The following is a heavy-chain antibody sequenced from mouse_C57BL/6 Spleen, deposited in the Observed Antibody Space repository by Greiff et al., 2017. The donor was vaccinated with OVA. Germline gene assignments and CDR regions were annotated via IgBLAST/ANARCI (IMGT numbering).Heavy chain of an antibody. V-gene: IGHV1-47*01. J-gene: IGHJ2*01. CDR1: GYTFTTYP. Sequence: VQLQQSGAELVKPGASVKMSCKASGYTFTTYPIEWMKQNHGKSLEWIGNFHPYNDDTKYNEKFKGKATLTVEKSSSTVYLELSRLTSDDSAVYYCARGRSYYYGSSYGYFDYWGQGTTLTVSS. CDR2: FHPYNDDT. D-gene: IGHD1-1*01. CDR3: ARGRSYYYGSSYGYFDY.